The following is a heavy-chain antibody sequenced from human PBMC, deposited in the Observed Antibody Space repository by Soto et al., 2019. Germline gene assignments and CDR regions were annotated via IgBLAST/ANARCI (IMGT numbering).Heavy chain of an antibody. V-gene: IGHV3-33*01. D-gene: IGHD2-15*01. Sequence: VAVIWYDGSNKYYADSVKGRFTISRDNSKNTLYLQMNSLRAEDTAVYYCAREYCSGGSCYGYGMDVWGQGTTVTVSS. CDR2: IWYDGSNK. CDR3: AREYCSGGSCYGYGMDV. J-gene: IGHJ6*02.